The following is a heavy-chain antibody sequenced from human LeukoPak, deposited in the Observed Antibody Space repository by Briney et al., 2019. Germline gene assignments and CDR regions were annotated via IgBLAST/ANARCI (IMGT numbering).Heavy chain of an antibody. CDR2: IGGSGDSI. CDR1: GFTFSDYT. J-gene: IGHJ4*02. V-gene: IGHV3-21*01. CDR3: ARDRNWNYDY. Sequence: KAGRSLRLSCAASGFTFSDYTMDWVRQAPGKGLEWVSSIGGSGDSIYYADSVKGRFTISRDNAKNSLDLQMNSLRAEDTAVYYCARDRNWNYDYWGQGTLVTVSS. D-gene: IGHD1-7*01.